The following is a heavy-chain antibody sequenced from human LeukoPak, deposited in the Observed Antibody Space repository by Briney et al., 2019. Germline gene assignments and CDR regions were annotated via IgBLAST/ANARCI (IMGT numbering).Heavy chain of an antibody. CDR1: GGSISSYY. CDR3: ARAASGSYYEVNY. J-gene: IGHJ4*02. CDR2: IYYSGST. Sequence: SETLSLTCTVSGGSISSYYWSWIRQPPGKRLEWIGYIYYSGSTNYNPSLKSRVTISVDTSKNQFSLKLSSVTAADTAVYYCARAASGSYYEVNYWGQGTLVTVSS. V-gene: IGHV4-59*01. D-gene: IGHD1-26*01.